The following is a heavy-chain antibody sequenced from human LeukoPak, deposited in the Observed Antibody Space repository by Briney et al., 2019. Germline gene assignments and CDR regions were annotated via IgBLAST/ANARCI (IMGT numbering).Heavy chain of an antibody. J-gene: IGHJ4*02. D-gene: IGHD5-24*01. Sequence: GGSLRLSCAASGFTVSSNYMSWVRQAPGKGLEWVSVIYGGGSTYYADSVKGRFTISRDNSKNTLYLQMNSLRAEDTAVYYCARVLDGYNPHFDYWGQGTLVTVSS. V-gene: IGHV3-53*01. CDR2: IYGGGST. CDR3: ARVLDGYNPHFDY. CDR1: GFTVSSNY.